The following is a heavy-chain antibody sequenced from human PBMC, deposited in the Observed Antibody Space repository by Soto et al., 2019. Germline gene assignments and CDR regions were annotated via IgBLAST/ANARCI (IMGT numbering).Heavy chain of an antibody. CDR2: ISWNSGSI. D-gene: IGHD2-15*01. CDR3: AKDHCSGGSCYSFWFDP. Sequence: GGSLRLSCAASGFTFDDYAMHWVRQAPGKGLEWVSGISWNSGSIGYADSVKGRFTISRDNAKNSLYLQMNSLRAEDTALYYCAKDHCSGGSCYSFWFDPWGQGTLVTVSS. CDR1: GFTFDDYA. V-gene: IGHV3-9*01. J-gene: IGHJ5*02.